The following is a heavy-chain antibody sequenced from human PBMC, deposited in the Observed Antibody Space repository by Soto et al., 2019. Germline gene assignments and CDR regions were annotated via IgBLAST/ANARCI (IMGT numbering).Heavy chain of an antibody. D-gene: IGHD1-26*01. V-gene: IGHV3-23*01. J-gene: IGHJ3*02. CDR3: AKDWGSYPDAFDI. Sequence: EVQLLESGGGLVQPGGSLRLSCAASGFTFSSYAMSWVRQAPGQGLEWVSAISGSGGSTYYADSVKGRFTISRDNSKNTLYLQMNSLIAEDTAVYYCAKDWGSYPDAFDIWGQGTMVTVSS. CDR2: ISGSGGST. CDR1: GFTFSSYA.